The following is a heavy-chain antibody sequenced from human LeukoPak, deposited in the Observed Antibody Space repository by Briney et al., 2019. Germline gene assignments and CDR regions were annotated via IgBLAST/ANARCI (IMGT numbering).Heavy chain of an antibody. CDR2: IYSGGST. D-gene: IGHD2-2*01. V-gene: IGHV3-53*01. J-gene: IGHJ2*01. CDR1: GFTVSSNY. Sequence: GGSLRLSCAASGFTVSSNYISWVRQAPGKGLEWVSVIYSGGSTYYADSVKGRFTISRDNSKNTLYLQMNSLRAEDTAVYYCARDKVACSSTSCHYWYFDLWGRGTLVTVSA. CDR3: ARDKVACSSTSCHYWYFDL.